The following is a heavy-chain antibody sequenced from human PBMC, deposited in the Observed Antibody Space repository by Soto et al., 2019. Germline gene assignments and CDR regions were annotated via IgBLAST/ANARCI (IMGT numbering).Heavy chain of an antibody. D-gene: IGHD3-9*01. V-gene: IGHV1-8*01. J-gene: IGHJ4*02. CDR1: GDTFSTYA. CDR3: ARGTLYFDWAY. Sequence: ASVKVSCKTSGDTFSTYAIYWVRQAPGQGLEWMGAIIPHCGTADYAQKFQGRVTMTRNTSTSTAYMELSSLRSEDTAVYYCARGTLYFDWAYWGQGTLVTVSS. CDR2: IIPHCGTA.